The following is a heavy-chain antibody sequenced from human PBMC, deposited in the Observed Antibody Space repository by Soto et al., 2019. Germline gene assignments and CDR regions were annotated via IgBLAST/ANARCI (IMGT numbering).Heavy chain of an antibody. V-gene: IGHV4-59*01. CDR2: IYYSGST. D-gene: IGHD3-10*01. Sequence: SETLSLTCTVSGGSISSYYWSWIRQPPGKGLEWIGYIYYSGSTNYNPSLKSRVTISVDTSKNQFSLKLSSVTAADTAVYYCARAPLGHVDYWGQGTLVTVSS. J-gene: IGHJ4*02. CDR1: GGSISSYY. CDR3: ARAPLGHVDY.